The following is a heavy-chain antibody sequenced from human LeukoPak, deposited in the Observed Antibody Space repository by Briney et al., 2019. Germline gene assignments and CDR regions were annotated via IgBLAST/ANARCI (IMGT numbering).Heavy chain of an antibody. V-gene: IGHV3-23*01. CDR3: AKGGGFGEFTYMDV. CDR1: GFTFSNYG. D-gene: IGHD3-10*01. J-gene: IGHJ6*03. Sequence: PGGSLRLSCAASGFTFSNYGMSWVRQAPGKGLEWVSAISGSGGSTYYADYVKGRFTLSRDNSKNTLYLQMNSLRAEDTAVYYCAKGGGFGEFTYMDVWGKGTTVTISS. CDR2: ISGSGGST.